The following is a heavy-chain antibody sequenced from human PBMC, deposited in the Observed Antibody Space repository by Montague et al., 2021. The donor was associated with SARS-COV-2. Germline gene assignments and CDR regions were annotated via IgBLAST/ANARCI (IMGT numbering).Heavy chain of an antibody. V-gene: IGHV3-23*01. Sequence: SLRLSCAASGFTFSSYAMNWVRQAPGKGLEWVSAISGSGGSTYYADSVKGRFTISRDNSKNTLYLQMNSLRAEDTAVYFCAKVGGIAVAGFDYWGQGTLVTVSS. CDR2: ISGSGGST. CDR1: GFTFSSYA. CDR3: AKVGGIAVAGFDY. D-gene: IGHD6-19*01. J-gene: IGHJ4*02.